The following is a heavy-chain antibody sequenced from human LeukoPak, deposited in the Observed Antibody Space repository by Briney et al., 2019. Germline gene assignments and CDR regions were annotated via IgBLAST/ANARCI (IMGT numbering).Heavy chain of an antibody. J-gene: IGHJ6*02. CDR3: AIGGGDWTPWGMDV. V-gene: IGHV4-30-4*01. Sequence: PSETLSLTCTVSGGSISSGDYYWSWIRQPPGKGLEWIGYIYYSGSTYYNPSLKSRVTISVDTSKNQFSLKLSSVTAAVTAVYYCAIGGGDWTPWGMDVWGQGTTVTVSS. CDR2: IYYSGST. D-gene: IGHD2-21*02. CDR1: GGSISSGDYY.